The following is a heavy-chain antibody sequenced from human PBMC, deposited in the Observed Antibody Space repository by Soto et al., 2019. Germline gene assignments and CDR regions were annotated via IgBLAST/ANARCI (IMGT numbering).Heavy chain of an antibody. D-gene: IGHD3-16*02. CDR2: ISAYNGNT. CDR1: GYTFTSYG. CDR3: ARGEDYDYIWGSYRYRWFDP. V-gene: IGHV1-18*01. J-gene: IGHJ5*02. Sequence: GASVKVSCKASGYTFTSYGISWVRQAPGQGIEWMGWISAYNGNTNYAQKFQGWVTMTRDTSISTAYMELSRLRSDDTAVYYCARGEDYDYIWGSYRYRWFDPWGQGTLVTVS.